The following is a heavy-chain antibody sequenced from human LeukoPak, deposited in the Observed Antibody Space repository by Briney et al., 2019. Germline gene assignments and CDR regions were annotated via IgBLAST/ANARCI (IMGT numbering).Heavy chain of an antibody. CDR2: ISAYNGNT. CDR1: GYTFTSYG. Sequence: ASVKVSCKASGYTFTSYGISWVRQAPGQGPEWMGRISAYNGNTNYAQKLQGRVTMTTDTSTSTAYMELRSLRSDDTAVYYCARGIQQLVFMDVWGQGTTVTVSS. V-gene: IGHV1-18*01. CDR3: ARGIQQLVFMDV. D-gene: IGHD6-6*01. J-gene: IGHJ6*02.